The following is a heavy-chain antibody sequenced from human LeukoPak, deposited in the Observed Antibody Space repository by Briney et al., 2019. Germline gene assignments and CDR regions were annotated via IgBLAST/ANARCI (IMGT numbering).Heavy chain of an antibody. Sequence: GESLKISCKGSGYRFSSYWIGWVRQMPGKGLEWMGIIYPGDSDTRDSPSFQGQVTISADKSINTAYLQWSSLKASDTAMYYCARPSPYCGGDCYFDYWGQGTLVTVSS. CDR2: IYPGDSDT. J-gene: IGHJ4*02. V-gene: IGHV5-51*01. CDR3: ARPSPYCGGDCYFDY. CDR1: GYRFSSYW. D-gene: IGHD2-21*02.